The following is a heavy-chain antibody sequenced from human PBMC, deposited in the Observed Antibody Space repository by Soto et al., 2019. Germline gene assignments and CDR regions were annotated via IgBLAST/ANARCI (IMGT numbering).Heavy chain of an antibody. V-gene: IGHV4-59*08. CDR3: ARLWGYYNDY. CDR2: IYYSGST. D-gene: IGHD3-22*01. CDR1: GGSISSYY. J-gene: IGHJ4*02. Sequence: EALSLTCTVSGGSISSYYWSWIRQPPGKGLEWIGYIYYSGSTNYNPSLKSRVTISVDTSKNQFSLKLSSVTAADTAVYYCARLWGYYNDYWGQGTLVTVSS.